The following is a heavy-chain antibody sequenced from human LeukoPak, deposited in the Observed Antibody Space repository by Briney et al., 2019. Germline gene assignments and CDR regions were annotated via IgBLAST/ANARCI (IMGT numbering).Heavy chain of an antibody. J-gene: IGHJ4*02. Sequence: SETLSLTCTASGGSISRYYWNWIRQSAGKRLEWIGRIYASGRTDYNPSLKSRVTMSVDTSKNQFSLKVTYVTAADTAVYYCARGHSSGHYYDYWGKGTLVTVSS. V-gene: IGHV4-4*07. CDR1: GGSISRYY. CDR3: ARGHSSGHYYDY. D-gene: IGHD3-22*01. CDR2: IYASGRT.